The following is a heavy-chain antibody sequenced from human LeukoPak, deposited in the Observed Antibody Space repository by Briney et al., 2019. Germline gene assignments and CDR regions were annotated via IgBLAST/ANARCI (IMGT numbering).Heavy chain of an antibody. V-gene: IGHV4-34*01. CDR2: INHSGST. CDR3: ARGSSTSFGY. J-gene: IGHJ4*02. CDR1: GGSFSGYY. Sequence: PSETLSLTCAVYGGSFSGYYWSWIRQPPGKGLEWIGEINHSGSTNYNPSLKSRVTISVDTSKNQFSLKLSSVTAADTAVYYCARGSSTSFGYWGQGTLVTVSS. D-gene: IGHD2-2*01.